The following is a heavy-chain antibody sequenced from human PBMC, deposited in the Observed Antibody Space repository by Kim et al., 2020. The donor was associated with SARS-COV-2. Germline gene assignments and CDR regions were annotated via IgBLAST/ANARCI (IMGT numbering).Heavy chain of an antibody. CDR1: GFTFSSYS. CDR2: ISSSSSYI. CDR3: ARVGGNYYDSSGYGTY. Sequence: GGSLRLSCAASGFTFSSYSMNWVRQAPGKGLEWVSSISSSSSYIYYADSVKGRFTISRDNAKNSLYLQMNSLRAEDTAVYYCARVGGNYYDSSGYGTYWGQGTLVTVSS. V-gene: IGHV3-21*01. J-gene: IGHJ4*02. D-gene: IGHD3-22*01.